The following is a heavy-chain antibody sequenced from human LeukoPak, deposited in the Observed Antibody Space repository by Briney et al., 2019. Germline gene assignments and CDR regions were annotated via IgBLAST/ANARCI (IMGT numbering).Heavy chain of an antibody. CDR1: GFTFSSYA. Sequence: GGSLRLSCAASGFTFSSYAMHWVRQAPGKGREWVAILSYDGSNKYYADSVKGRFTISRDNSKNTLYLQMNSLRAEDTAVYYCARDSSLTYGDYSLVDWGQGTLVTVSS. D-gene: IGHD4-17*01. CDR2: LSYDGSNK. CDR3: ARDSSLTYGDYSLVD. V-gene: IGHV3-30-3*01. J-gene: IGHJ4*02.